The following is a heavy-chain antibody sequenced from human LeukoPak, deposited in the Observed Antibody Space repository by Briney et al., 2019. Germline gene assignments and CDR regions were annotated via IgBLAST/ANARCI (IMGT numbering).Heavy chain of an antibody. Sequence: ASVKVSCKASGYTFTSYYMHWVRQAPGQGLEWMGIINPSGGSTSYAQKFQGRVTMTRDTSTSTVCMELSSLRSEDTAVYYCARGKEVVGAKSAFDIWGQGTMVTVSS. D-gene: IGHD1-26*01. CDR3: ARGKEVVGAKSAFDI. V-gene: IGHV1-46*01. CDR2: INPSGGST. CDR1: GYTFTSYY. J-gene: IGHJ3*02.